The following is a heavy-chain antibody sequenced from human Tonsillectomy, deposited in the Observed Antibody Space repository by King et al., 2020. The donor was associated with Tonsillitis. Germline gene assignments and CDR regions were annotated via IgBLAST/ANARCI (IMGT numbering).Heavy chain of an antibody. CDR3: ASSIAARSFDY. D-gene: IGHD6-6*01. CDR1: GGSISSGGFS. V-gene: IGHV4-30-2*01. CDR2: IFHSGST. J-gene: IGHJ4*02. Sequence: QLQESGSGLVKPSQTLSPTCAVSGGSISSGGFSWSWIRQPPGKGLEWIGYIFHSGSTYYNPSLKSRVTISLDRSKNQFSLKLSSVTAADTAVYYCASSIAARSFDYWGQGTLVTVSS.